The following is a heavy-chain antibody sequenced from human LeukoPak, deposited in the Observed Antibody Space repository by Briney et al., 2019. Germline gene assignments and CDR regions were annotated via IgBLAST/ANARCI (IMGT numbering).Heavy chain of an antibody. V-gene: IGHV4-59*08. J-gene: IGHJ4*02. CDR3: ARHGGIAAFFDY. Sequence: SETLSLTCTVSGGSISSYYWSWIRQPPGKGLEWIGYIYYSGSTSYNPSLKSRVTISVDTSKNQFSLKLSSVTAADTAVYYCARHGGIAAFFDYWGQGTLVTVSS. D-gene: IGHD6-13*01. CDR1: GGSISSYY. CDR2: IYYSGST.